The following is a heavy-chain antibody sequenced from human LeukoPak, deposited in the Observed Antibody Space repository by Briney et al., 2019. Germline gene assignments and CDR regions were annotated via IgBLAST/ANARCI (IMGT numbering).Heavy chain of an antibody. Sequence: GGSLRLSCAASGFNFNIYGMNWVRQAPGKGLEWVSSISSESTNIYYTDSVKGRFTIARDNAKNSLYLQMYSLIPEDTAVYYCSRDGSGSGDVWGQGTLVTVSS. V-gene: IGHV3-21*01. J-gene: IGHJ4*02. CDR3: SRDGSGSGDV. CDR2: ISSESTNI. D-gene: IGHD2-21*02. CDR1: GFNFNIYG.